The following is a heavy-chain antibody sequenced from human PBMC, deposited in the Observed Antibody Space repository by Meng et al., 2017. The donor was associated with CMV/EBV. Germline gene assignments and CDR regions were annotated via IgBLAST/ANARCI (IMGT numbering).Heavy chain of an antibody. D-gene: IGHD3-10*02. Sequence: ASVKVSCKSSGYTFTRYDINWVRQATVQGLEWMGWMNPNSGNTGYAQKFQGRVTITRNTSISTAYMKLSSLRSDDTAVYYCARVLFGSLGYWGQGTLVTVSA. CDR1: GYTFTRYD. V-gene: IGHV1-8*03. J-gene: IGHJ4*02. CDR2: MNPNSGNT. CDR3: ARVLFGSLGY.